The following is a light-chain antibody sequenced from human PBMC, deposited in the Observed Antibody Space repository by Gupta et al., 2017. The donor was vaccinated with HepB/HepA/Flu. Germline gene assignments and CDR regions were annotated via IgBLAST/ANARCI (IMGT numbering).Light chain of an antibody. J-gene: IGLJ3*02. CDR2: DVT. CDR1: NVFFNF. V-gene: IGLV2-14*03. Sequence: QPALTQPASVSGFPGQSITISCSGTNVFFNFVSWYQQHPGKVPKLRIFDVTDRPSGVSTRFSGFRSGNTASLTISSLQADDEADYDCSSYQVANHQWLCGGGTKL. CDR3: SSYQVANHQWL.